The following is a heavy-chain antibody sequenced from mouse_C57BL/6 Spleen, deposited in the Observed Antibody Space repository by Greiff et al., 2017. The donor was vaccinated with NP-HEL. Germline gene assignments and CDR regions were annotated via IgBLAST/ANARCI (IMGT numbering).Heavy chain of an antibody. CDR2: ISSGGSYT. Sequence: EVKLMESGGDLVKPGGSLKLSCAASGFTFSSYGMSWVRQTPDKRLEWVATISSGGSYTYYPDSVKGRFTISRDNAKNTLYLQMSSLKSEDTAMYYCARGVTTVVLDYWGQGTTLTVSS. CDR1: GFTFSSYG. CDR3: ARGVTTVVLDY. J-gene: IGHJ2*01. V-gene: IGHV5-6*01. D-gene: IGHD1-1*01.